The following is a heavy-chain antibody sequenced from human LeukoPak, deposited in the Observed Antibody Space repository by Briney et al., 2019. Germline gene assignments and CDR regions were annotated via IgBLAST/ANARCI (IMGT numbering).Heavy chain of an antibody. CDR2: INHSGST. Sequence: SETLSLTCAVYGGSFSGYYWSWIRQPPGKGLEWIGEINHSGSTNYNPSLKSRVTISVDTSKNQFSLKLSSVTAADTAVYYCARGVPDDSSGYYYFDYWGQGTLVTVSS. J-gene: IGHJ4*02. CDR3: ARGVPDDSSGYYYFDY. V-gene: IGHV4-34*01. CDR1: GGSFSGYY. D-gene: IGHD3-22*01.